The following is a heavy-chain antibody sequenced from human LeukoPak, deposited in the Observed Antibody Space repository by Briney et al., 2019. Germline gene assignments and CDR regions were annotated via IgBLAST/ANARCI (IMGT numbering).Heavy chain of an antibody. D-gene: IGHD6-13*01. CDR1: GFTVSSNY. CDR3: ARANSGWSAGYYYYMDV. Sequence: GGSLRLSCAASGFTVSSNYMSWVRQAPGKGLEWVSLIYSGGSTYYPDSVKGRFTISRDNSKNTLYLHMNSLRAEDTAVYYCARANSGWSAGYYYYMDVWGKGTTVTISS. CDR2: IYSGGST. J-gene: IGHJ6*03. V-gene: IGHV3-66*01.